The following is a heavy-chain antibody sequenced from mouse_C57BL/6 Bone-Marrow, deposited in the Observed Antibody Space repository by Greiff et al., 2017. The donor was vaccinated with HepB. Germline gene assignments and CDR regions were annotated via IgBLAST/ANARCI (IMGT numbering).Heavy chain of an antibody. J-gene: IGHJ2*01. CDR2: IHPNSGST. CDR1: GYTFTSYW. CDR3: ARRGTGAGGYYFGC. V-gene: IGHV1-64*01. D-gene: IGHD4-1*01. Sequence: QVQLQQPGAELVKPGASVKLSCKASGYTFTSYWMHWVKQRPGQGLEWIGMIHPNSGSTNYNEKFKSKATLTVDKSSSTAYMQLSSLTSEDSAVYYCARRGTGAGGYYFGCWGQGTTLTVSS.